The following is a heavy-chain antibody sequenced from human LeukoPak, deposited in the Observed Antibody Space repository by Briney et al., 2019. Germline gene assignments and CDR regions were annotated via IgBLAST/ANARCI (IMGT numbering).Heavy chain of an antibody. J-gene: IGHJ5*02. V-gene: IGHV4-34*01. Sequence: SETLSLTCAVYGGSFSGYYWSWIRQPPGKGLEWIGEINHSGSTNYNPSLKSRVTISVDTSKNQFSLKLSSVTAADTAVYYCARGSELVLRYFDWLNNWFDPWGQGTLVTVSS. CDR1: GGSFSGYY. D-gene: IGHD3-9*01. CDR2: INHSGST. CDR3: ARGSELVLRYFDWLNNWFDP.